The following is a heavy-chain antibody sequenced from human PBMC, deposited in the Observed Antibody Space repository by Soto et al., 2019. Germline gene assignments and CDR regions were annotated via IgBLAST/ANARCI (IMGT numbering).Heavy chain of an antibody. J-gene: IGHJ4*02. D-gene: IGHD1-7*01. V-gene: IGHV1-2*02. CDR2: INPKTGDT. CDR3: ARVPGHKNSRGDY. CDR1: GYTFTHYY. Sequence: QVQLVQSGAEVKKPRASVSVSCKASGYTFTHYYIHWVRRAPGQGLEWMGLINPKTGDTNYAQKFRDRVSMTRDTSTNTASMRLSSLRSDDTAVYYCARVPGHKNSRGDYWGQGTPVTVSA.